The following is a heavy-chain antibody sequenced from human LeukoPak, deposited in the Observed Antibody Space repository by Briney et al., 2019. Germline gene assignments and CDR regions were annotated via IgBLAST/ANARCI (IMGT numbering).Heavy chain of an antibody. D-gene: IGHD3-9*01. CDR2: ISGSGGST. J-gene: IGHJ4*02. V-gene: IGHV3-23*01. CDR1: GFTFTSYG. CDR3: ARSPDILTGENFDY. Sequence: GGSLRLSCAASGFTFTSYGMSWVRQAPGKGLEWVSLISGSGGSTYYADSVKGRFTISRDNSKSTLYLQMNSLRAEDTAVYYCARSPDILTGENFDYWGQGTLVTVSS.